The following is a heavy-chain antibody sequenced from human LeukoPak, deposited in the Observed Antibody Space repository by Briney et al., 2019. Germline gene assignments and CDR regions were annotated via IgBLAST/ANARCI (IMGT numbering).Heavy chain of an antibody. CDR1: GFTFRSYA. D-gene: IGHD3-3*01. V-gene: IGHV3-23*01. Sequence: PGGSLRLSCAASGFTFRSYAMSWVRQAPGKGLEWVSAISGSGGSTYYADSVKGRFTISRDNSKNTLYLQMNSLRAEDTAVYYCAKGGSITIFGVVSPFDYWGQGTLVTVSS. J-gene: IGHJ4*02. CDR2: ISGSGGST. CDR3: AKGGSITIFGVVSPFDY.